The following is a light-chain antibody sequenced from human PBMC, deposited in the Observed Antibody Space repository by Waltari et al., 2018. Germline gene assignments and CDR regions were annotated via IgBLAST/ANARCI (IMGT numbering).Light chain of an antibody. CDR1: QNILYTSNNKNY. J-gene: IGKJ4*01. V-gene: IGKV4-1*01. CDR2: WAS. Sequence: DIVMTQSPDSLVVSLGERATINCKSSQNILYTSNNKNYLAWYQQKPVQPPKLPIFWASTRDSGVPDRFSGSGSGTDFTLTISGLQAEDVAVYYCQQYFTTPLTFGGGTKVEI. CDR3: QQYFTTPLT.